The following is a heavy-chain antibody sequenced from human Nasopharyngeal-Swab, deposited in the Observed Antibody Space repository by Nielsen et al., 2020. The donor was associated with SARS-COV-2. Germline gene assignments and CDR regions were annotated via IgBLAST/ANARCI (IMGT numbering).Heavy chain of an antibody. CDR3: ARHFDWGSSPWQDYYYMDV. J-gene: IGHJ6*03. CDR1: GYWFSNYW. V-gene: IGHV5-51*01. Sequence: GESLKISCKGSGYWFSNYWIAWVRQMPGKGLEWMGSIYCGDSDTVYRPSSGGQVTISADKSITTAYLQWSSLKASDSAIYYCARHFDWGSSPWQDYYYMDVWGKGTTVTVSS. D-gene: IGHD6-13*01. CDR2: IYCGDSDT.